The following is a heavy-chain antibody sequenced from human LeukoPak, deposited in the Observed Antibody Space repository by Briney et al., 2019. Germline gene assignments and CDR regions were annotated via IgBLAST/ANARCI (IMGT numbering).Heavy chain of an antibody. CDR2: IDSDGNRI. CDR3: ARDSSSSEGQTEFDY. D-gene: IGHD6-6*01. CDR1: GLTFSTYW. J-gene: IGHJ4*02. Sequence: PGGSLRLSCEASGLTFSTYWMHWVRQAPGQGLVWVSRIDSDGNRISYVDSVKGRFTISRDNAKNTLYLQMNSLRAEDTAVYYCARDSSSSEGQTEFDYWGQGTLVTVSS. V-gene: IGHV3-74*01.